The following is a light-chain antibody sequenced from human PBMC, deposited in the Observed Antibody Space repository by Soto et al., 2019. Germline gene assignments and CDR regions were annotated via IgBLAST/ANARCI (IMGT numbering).Light chain of an antibody. V-gene: IGKV3-15*01. CDR2: GAS. Sequence: EIVMTQSPATLSVSPGERATLSCRASQSVSSKLAWYQQKPGQAPRLLIYGASTRATGIPARFSGNGSGTEFTLTISSLQSEDFAVYYCQQYNKWRTFGQGTKV. CDR1: QSVSSK. J-gene: IGKJ1*01. CDR3: QQYNKWRT.